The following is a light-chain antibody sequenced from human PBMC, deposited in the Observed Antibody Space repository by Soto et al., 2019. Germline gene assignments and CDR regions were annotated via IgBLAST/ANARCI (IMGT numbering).Light chain of an antibody. Sequence: EIVLTQSPDTLTLSPGDRATLSCRASQSVSSSYLAWYQQKPGQAPRLLIYGASSRATGIPTRFSGSGSGTDFTLTISRLEPEDFAVYYCQQYGTSPPWTFGQGTKVEIK. CDR1: QSVSSSY. CDR2: GAS. J-gene: IGKJ1*01. CDR3: QQYGTSPPWT. V-gene: IGKV3-20*01.